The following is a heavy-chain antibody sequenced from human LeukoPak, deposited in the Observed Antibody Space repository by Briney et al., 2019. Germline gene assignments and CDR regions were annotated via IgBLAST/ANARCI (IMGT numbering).Heavy chain of an antibody. V-gene: IGHV3-30*04. D-gene: IGHD5-12*01. CDR2: ISYDGSNK. CDR1: GFTFSSYA. CDR3: AKGGGYEAQYYYYYLDV. J-gene: IGHJ6*03. Sequence: GGSLRLSCAASGFTFSSYAMHWVRQASGKGLEWVALISYDGSNKYFADSVKGRFTISRDNSKNTLYLQMKSLRAEDTAVYYCAKGGGYEAQYYYYYLDVWGKGTTVTISS.